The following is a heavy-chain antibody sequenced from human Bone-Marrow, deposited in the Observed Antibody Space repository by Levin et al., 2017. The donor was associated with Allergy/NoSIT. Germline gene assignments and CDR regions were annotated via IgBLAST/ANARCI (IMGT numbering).Heavy chain of an antibody. V-gene: IGHV1-69*06. CDR3: ARGLQTMKHYAMDV. J-gene: IGHJ6*02. CDR1: GDTFNVYS. D-gene: IGHD2-15*01. CDR2: IIPIFGRA. Sequence: SVKVSCKAYGDTFNVYSFSWVRQAPGQGLEWMGGIIPIFGRANYPQNMQGRVVITADKSTSTVYMELRSLRSEDTAVYYCARGLQTMKHYAMDVWGQGTSVTVFS.